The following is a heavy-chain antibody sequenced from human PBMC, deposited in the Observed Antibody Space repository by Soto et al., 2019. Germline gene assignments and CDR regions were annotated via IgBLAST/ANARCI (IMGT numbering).Heavy chain of an antibody. D-gene: IGHD5-12*01. V-gene: IGHV3-53*04. CDR2: IYSGGST. CDR3: ARRYSGYDWDYFDY. CDR1: GFTVSSNY. J-gene: IGHJ4*02. Sequence: EVQLVESGGGLVQPGGSLRLSCAASGFTVSSNYMSWVRQAPGKGLEWVSVIYSGGSTYYADSVKGRFTISRHHSKNTLYLQMNSMRDEDTAVYYCARRYSGYDWDYFDYWGQGTLVTVSS.